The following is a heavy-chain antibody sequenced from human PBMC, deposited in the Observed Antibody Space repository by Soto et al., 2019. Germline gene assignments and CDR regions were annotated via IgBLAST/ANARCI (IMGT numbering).Heavy chain of an antibody. CDR2: ISSISSTI. V-gene: IGHV3-48*01. J-gene: IGHJ6*02. CDR3: ARADSGYAHGYYYYGMDV. D-gene: IGHD5-12*01. CDR1: GFTFSSYS. Sequence: PGGSLRLSCAASGFTFSSYSMNWVRQAPGKGLEWVSYISSISSTIYYAASVKGRFTISRDNAKNSLYLQMNSLRAEDTAVYYCARADSGYAHGYYYYGMDVWGQGTTVTVS.